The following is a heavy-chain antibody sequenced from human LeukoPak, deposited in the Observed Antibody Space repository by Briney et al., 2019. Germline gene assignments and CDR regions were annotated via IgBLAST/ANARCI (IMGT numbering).Heavy chain of an antibody. J-gene: IGHJ4*02. CDR1: GFTFSSYA. CDR2: ISGSGGST. V-gene: IGHV3-23*01. D-gene: IGHD3-22*01. CDR3: AKVDYYDSSGYYFRPSYFDY. Sequence: GGSLRLSCAASGFTFSSYAMSWVRQAPGKGLEWVSAISGSGGSTYYADSVKGRFTISRDNSKNTLYLQMNSLRAEDTAVYYCAKVDYYDSSGYYFRPSYFDYWGQGTLVTVSS.